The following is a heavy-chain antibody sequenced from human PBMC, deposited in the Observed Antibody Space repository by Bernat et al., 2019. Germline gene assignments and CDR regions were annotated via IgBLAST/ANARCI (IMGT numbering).Heavy chain of an antibody. CDR1: GFTFSSYG. CDR2: IWYDGSNN. J-gene: IGHJ3*02. Sequence: VQLVESGGGLVQPGGSLRLSCAASGFTFSSYGMHWFRQAPGKGLEWVAVIWYDGSNNYYADSVKGRFTISRDNSKNTLYLQMNSLRAEDTAVYYCARGGTAAGTRVVAFDIWGQGTMVTVSS. V-gene: IGHV3-33*08. CDR3: ARGGTAAGTRVVAFDI. D-gene: IGHD6-13*01.